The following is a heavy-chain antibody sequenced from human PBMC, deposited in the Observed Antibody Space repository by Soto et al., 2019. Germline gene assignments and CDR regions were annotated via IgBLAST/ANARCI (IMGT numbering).Heavy chain of an antibody. CDR3: AGSGSYYLYNWFDP. V-gene: IGHV3-9*01. CDR2: ISWNSGSI. D-gene: IGHD3-10*01. CDR1: GFTFDDYA. Sequence: PGGSLRLSCAASGFTFDDYAMHWVRQAPGKGLEWVSGISWNSGSIGYADSVKGRFTISRDNAKNSLYLQMNSLRAEDTALYYCAGSGSYYLYNWFDPWGQGTLVTVSS. J-gene: IGHJ5*02.